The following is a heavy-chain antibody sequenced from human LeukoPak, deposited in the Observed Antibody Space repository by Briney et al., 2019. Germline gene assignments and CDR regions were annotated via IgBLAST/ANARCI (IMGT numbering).Heavy chain of an antibody. CDR2: FDPEDGET. J-gene: IGHJ4*02. D-gene: IGHD3-9*01. CDR3: ATEPFDFPARQFDY. Sequence: ASVKVSCKVSGYTLTELSMHWVRQAPGKGLEWMGGFDPEDGETIYARKFQGRVTMTEDTSTDTAYMELSSLRSEDTAVYYCATEPFDFPARQFDYWGQGTLVTVSS. V-gene: IGHV1-24*01. CDR1: GYTLTELS.